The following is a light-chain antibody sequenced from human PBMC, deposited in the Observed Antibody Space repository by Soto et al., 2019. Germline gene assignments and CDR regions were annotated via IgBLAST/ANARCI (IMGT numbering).Light chain of an antibody. V-gene: IGLV2-23*01. CDR2: EGS. Sequence: QSALTQPASVSGSPGQSVTISCTGTSSDVGSYNLVSWYQHHPGKAPKLMIYEGSKRPSGVSNRFSGSKSGSTASLTISGLQAEDEADYYCCSYAGRWVFGGGTKLTVL. CDR3: CSYAGRWV. J-gene: IGLJ3*02. CDR1: SSDVGSYNL.